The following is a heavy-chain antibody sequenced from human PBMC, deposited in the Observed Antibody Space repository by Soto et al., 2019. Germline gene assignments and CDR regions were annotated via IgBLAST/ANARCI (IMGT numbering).Heavy chain of an antibody. V-gene: IGHV3-23*01. CDR2: ISGSGGST. Sequence: PGESLKISCAASGFTFSSYAMSWVRQAPGKGLEWVSAISGSGGSTYYADSVKGRFTISRDNSKNTLYLQMNSLRAEDTAVYYCAKVVRDIVVVPAAIAVHYYYGMDVWGQGTTVTVSS. CDR3: AKVVRDIVVVPAAIAVHYYYGMDV. J-gene: IGHJ6*02. D-gene: IGHD2-2*02. CDR1: GFTFSSYA.